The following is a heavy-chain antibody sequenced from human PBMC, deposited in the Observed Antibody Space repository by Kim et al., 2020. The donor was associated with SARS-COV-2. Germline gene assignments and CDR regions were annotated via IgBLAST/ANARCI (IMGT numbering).Heavy chain of an antibody. CDR2: IKKDGSGA. V-gene: IGHV3-7*01. CDR3: VGGGV. Sequence: GGSLRLSCTASGFTFSNYWMTWVRQAPGKGLEWVATIKKDGSGAYYVDSVKGRFSVSRDNAKNSVYMDMHSLRVEDTAIFYCVGGGVWGEGATVIVSS. J-gene: IGHJ6*04. CDR1: GFTFSNYW.